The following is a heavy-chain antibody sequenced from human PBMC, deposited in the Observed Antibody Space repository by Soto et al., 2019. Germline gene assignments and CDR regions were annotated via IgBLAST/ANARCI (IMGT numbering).Heavy chain of an antibody. Sequence: LRLSCTASEFTFKTFSMNWVRQAPGKGLEWVSYISSSGASTYYADSVKGRLFISRDNAKNSLFLQMNSLRDDDTAVYYCARSKYSGNYSPIDYWAQGALVTVS. D-gene: IGHD1-26*01. CDR3: ARSKYSGNYSPIDY. V-gene: IGHV3-48*02. J-gene: IGHJ4*02. CDR1: EFTFKTFS. CDR2: ISSSGAST.